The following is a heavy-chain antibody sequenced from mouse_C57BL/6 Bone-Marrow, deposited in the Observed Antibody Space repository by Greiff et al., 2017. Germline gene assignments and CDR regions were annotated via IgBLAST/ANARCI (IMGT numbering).Heavy chain of an antibody. CDR2: IDPSASYT. Sequence: QVQLQQPGAELVKPGASVKLSCKASGYTFTSYCMQWVKQRPGQGLEWIGDIDPSASYTNYNQKFKGKATLTVDPSSSTAYMQLSSLTSEDSAVYYCAREERRLDYWGQGTTLTVSS. V-gene: IGHV1-50*01. J-gene: IGHJ2*01. CDR1: GYTFTSYC. CDR3: AREERRLDY.